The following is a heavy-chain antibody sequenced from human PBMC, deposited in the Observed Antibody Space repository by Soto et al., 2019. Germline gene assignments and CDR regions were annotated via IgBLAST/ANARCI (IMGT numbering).Heavy chain of an antibody. J-gene: IGHJ4*02. V-gene: IGHV3-30*18. CDR3: AKEGPITNWYFDY. Sequence: QVQLVESGGGVVKPGRPLRLSCAASGFTFSSYGMHWVRQAPGKGLEWVTVISYDGKVAYYADSVKGRFTISRDNSKNTLYLQMNSLRTEDTAMYYCAKEGPITNWYFDYWGQGTLVTVSS. CDR1: GFTFSSYG. D-gene: IGHD1-1*01. CDR2: ISYDGKVA.